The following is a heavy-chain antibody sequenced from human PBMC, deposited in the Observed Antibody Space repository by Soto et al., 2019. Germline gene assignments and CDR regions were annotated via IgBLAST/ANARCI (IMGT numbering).Heavy chain of an antibody. V-gene: IGHV1-18*04. J-gene: IGHJ4*02. CDR3: ARDYNLHTAMVHKTMDY. CDR2: ISAYNGNT. D-gene: IGHD5-18*01. Sequence: AAVKVSCKASGYTFTSYGISWVRQAPGQGLEWMGWISAYNGNTNYAQKLQGRVTMTTDTSTSTAYMELRSLRSDDTAVYYCARDYNLHTAMVHKTMDYWGQGTLVTVSS. CDR1: GYTFTSYG.